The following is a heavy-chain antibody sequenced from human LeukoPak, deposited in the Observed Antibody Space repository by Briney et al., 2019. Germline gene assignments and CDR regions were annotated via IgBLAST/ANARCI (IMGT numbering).Heavy chain of an antibody. V-gene: IGHV3-23*01. D-gene: IGHD2-2*01. Sequence: GGSLRLSCAASGFTFSSYAMSWVRQAPGKGLEWVSAISGSGGSTYYADSVKGRFTTSRDNSKDTLYLQINSLRAEDTAVYSCAKSGCSSTSCYVDYWGQGTLVTVS. CDR3: AKSGCSSTSCYVDY. CDR2: ISGSGGST. J-gene: IGHJ4*02. CDR1: GFTFSSYA.